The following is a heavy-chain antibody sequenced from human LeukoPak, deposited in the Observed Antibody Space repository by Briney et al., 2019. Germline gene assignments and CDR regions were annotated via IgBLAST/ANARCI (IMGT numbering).Heavy chain of an antibody. CDR2: IYTSGST. V-gene: IGHV4-4*07. Sequence: SETLSLTCTVSGGSISSYYWSWIRQTARKGLEWIGRIYTSGSTNYNPSLKSRATMSVDTSKNQFSLKLSSVTAADTAVCYCARDMDRYGSGSYPPTNWFDPWGQGTLVTVSS. CDR3: ARDMDRYGSGSYPPTNWFDP. CDR1: GGSISSYY. J-gene: IGHJ5*02. D-gene: IGHD3-10*01.